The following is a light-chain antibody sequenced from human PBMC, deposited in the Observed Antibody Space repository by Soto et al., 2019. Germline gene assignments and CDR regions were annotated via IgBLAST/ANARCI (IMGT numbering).Light chain of an antibody. J-gene: IGKJ1*01. Sequence: AIQLTQSPSSLSASVGDRVTITCRASQGISSALAWYQQKPGKAPKLLIYDAPSLESGVPSRFSGSGSGTDFTLTISSLQPEDFATYSCQQFNSYPETFGQGTKVEIK. CDR3: QQFNSYPET. CDR2: DAP. V-gene: IGKV1-13*02. CDR1: QGISSA.